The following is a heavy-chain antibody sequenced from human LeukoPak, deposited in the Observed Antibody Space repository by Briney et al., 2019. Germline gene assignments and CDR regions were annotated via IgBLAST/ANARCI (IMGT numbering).Heavy chain of an antibody. CDR2: IDWDDDK. Sequence: CGPTVVNPTQTLTLTCTFSGFSLSTSGMRVSWIRQPPGKALEWLTRIDWDDDKFYSTSLKTRLTISKGTSKNQVVLTMTNMDPVDTATYYCARNHGLYGSGSYLFDYWGQGTLVTVSS. J-gene: IGHJ4*02. V-gene: IGHV2-70*04. D-gene: IGHD3-10*01. CDR3: ARNHGLYGSGSYLFDY. CDR1: GFSLSTSGMR.